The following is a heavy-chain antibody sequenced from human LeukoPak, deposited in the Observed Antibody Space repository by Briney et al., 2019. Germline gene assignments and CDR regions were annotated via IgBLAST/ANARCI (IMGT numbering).Heavy chain of an antibody. Sequence: SETLSLTCTVSGGSISSYYWSWIRQPPGKGLEWIGYIYYSGSTNYNPSLKSRVTISVDTSKNQFSLKLSSVTAADTAVYYCARHRTSDYTTTFDYWGQGTLVTVSS. V-gene: IGHV4-59*08. D-gene: IGHD4-11*01. CDR2: IYYSGST. CDR1: GGSISSYY. CDR3: ARHRTSDYTTTFDY. J-gene: IGHJ4*02.